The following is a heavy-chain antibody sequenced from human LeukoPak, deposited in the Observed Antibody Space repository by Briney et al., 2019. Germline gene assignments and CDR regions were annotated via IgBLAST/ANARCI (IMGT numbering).Heavy chain of an antibody. J-gene: IGHJ4*02. CDR2: IKQDGSEK. Sequence: GGSLRLSCAASGFTFSGYWMSWVRQSPGKGLEWVASIKQDGSEKYYVDSVKGRFTISRDNAKNSLYLQMNSLRAEDTAVYYCARGVGFYYGSGSYMFDFWGQGTLVTVSS. CDR3: ARGVGFYYGSGSYMFDF. D-gene: IGHD3-10*01. V-gene: IGHV3-7*02. CDR1: GFTFSGYW.